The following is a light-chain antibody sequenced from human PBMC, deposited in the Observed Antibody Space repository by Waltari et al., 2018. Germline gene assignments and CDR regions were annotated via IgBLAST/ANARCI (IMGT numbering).Light chain of an antibody. V-gene: IGLV4-69*01. Sequence: QLVLTQAPSASASLGASVNLTCTLTSGHSSNVVPSQQPQPQKGPRYLMKVTIDGSTSKGDDIPARFSGSSSGAERYLTISSLQSEDEADYYCQTGGHGTWVFGGGTKLTVL. CDR1: SGHSSNV. J-gene: IGLJ3*02. CDR2: VTIDGST. CDR3: QTGGHGTWV.